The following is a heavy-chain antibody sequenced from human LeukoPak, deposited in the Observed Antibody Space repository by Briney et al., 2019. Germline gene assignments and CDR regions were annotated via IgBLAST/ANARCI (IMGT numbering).Heavy chain of an antibody. Sequence: PWGSLRLSCAASGFTFSSYAMHWVRQAPGKGLEWVAVISYDGSNKYYADSVKGRFTISRDNSKNTLYLQMNSLRAEDTAVYYCARDSVRGHYYDSSGYSPTFDYWGQGTLVTVSS. CDR1: GFTFSSYA. CDR2: ISYDGSNK. CDR3: ARDSVRGHYYDSSGYSPTFDY. J-gene: IGHJ4*02. V-gene: IGHV3-30-3*01. D-gene: IGHD3-22*01.